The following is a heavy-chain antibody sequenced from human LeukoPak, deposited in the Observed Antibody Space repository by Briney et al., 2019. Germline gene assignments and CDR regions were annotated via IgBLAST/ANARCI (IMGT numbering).Heavy chain of an antibody. CDR3: ARLRETDYDILTGYQIPYFDY. Sequence: SETLSLTCAVYGGSFSGYYWSWIRQPPGKGLEWIGEINHSGSTNYNPSLKSRVTISVDASKNQFSLKLSSVTAADTAVYYCARLRETDYDILTGYQIPYFDYWGQGTLVTVSS. J-gene: IGHJ4*02. CDR2: INHSGST. D-gene: IGHD3-9*01. CDR1: GGSFSGYY. V-gene: IGHV4-34*01.